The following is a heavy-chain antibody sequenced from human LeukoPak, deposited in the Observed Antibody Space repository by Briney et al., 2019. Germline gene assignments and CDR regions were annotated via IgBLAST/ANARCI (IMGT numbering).Heavy chain of an antibody. J-gene: IGHJ1*01. V-gene: IGHV3-33*06. CDR2: IWYDGSNK. D-gene: IGHD3-22*01. CDR3: AKDSDDSSGYYYGEYFQH. Sequence: GRSLRLSCAASGFTFSSYDMHWVRQAPGKGLEWVAVIWYDGSNKYYADSVKGRFTISRDNSKNTLYLQMNSLRAEDTAVYYCAKDSDDSSGYYYGEYFQHWGQGTLVTVSS. CDR1: GFTFSSYD.